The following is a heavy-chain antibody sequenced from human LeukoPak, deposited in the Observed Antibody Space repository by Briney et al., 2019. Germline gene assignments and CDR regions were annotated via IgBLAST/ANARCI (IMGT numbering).Heavy chain of an antibody. CDR1: GLTFSSYA. J-gene: IGHJ4*02. Sequence: PAGGSLRLSCAASGLTFSSYAMSWVRQAPGKGLEWVSAISGSGGSTYYADSVKGRSTISRDNSKNTLYLQMNSLRAEDTAVYYCAKDLSGSYYRDYWGQGTPVTVSS. CDR2: ISGSGGST. CDR3: AKDLSGSYYRDY. D-gene: IGHD1-26*01. V-gene: IGHV3-23*01.